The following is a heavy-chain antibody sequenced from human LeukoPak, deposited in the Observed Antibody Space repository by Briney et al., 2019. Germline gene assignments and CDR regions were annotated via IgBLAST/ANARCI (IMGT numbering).Heavy chain of an antibody. Sequence: GGSLRLSCAAPGFTFDDYTMHWVRQAPGKGLEWVSLISWDGGSTYYADSVKGRFTISRDNSKNSLYLQMNSLRTEDTALYYCAKGVGSSWYNVFDYWGQGTLVTVSS. J-gene: IGHJ4*02. CDR1: GFTFDDYT. V-gene: IGHV3-43*01. CDR3: AKGVGSSWYNVFDY. CDR2: ISWDGGST. D-gene: IGHD6-13*01.